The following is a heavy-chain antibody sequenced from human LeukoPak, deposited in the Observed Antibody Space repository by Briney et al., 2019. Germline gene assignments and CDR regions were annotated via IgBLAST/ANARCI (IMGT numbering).Heavy chain of an antibody. CDR1: GYTFTGYY. Sequence: EASVKVSCKASGYTFTGYYMHWVRQAPGQGLEWMGWINPNSGGTNYAQKFQGRVTMTRDTSISTAYMELSRLRSDDTAVYYCARERQWLPTRNFDYWGQGTLVTVSS. CDR3: ARERQWLPTRNFDY. D-gene: IGHD6-19*01. CDR2: INPNSGGT. J-gene: IGHJ4*02. V-gene: IGHV1-2*02.